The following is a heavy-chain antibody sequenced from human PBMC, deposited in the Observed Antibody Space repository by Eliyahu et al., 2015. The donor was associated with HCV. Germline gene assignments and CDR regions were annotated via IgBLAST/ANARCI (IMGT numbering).Heavy chain of an antibody. CDR2: ISSTSTYI. Sequence: EVHLVESGGGLVKPGGXLRLSCAASGFTVXTXXXXWARQAPGKGVAWXSSISSTSTYIYYADSVRGRFTISRDNAKNSLYLQMDSLRADDTAVYYCARARPDPYCSSTSCSRYSFDYWGQGTLVTVSS. CDR3: ARARPDPYCSSTSCSRYSFDY. D-gene: IGHD2-2*01. CDR1: GFTVXTXX. V-gene: IGHV3-21*01. J-gene: IGHJ4*02.